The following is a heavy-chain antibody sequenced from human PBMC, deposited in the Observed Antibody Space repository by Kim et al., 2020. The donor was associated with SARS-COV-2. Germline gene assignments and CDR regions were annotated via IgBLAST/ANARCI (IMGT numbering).Heavy chain of an antibody. Sequence: GSNKYYADSVKGRFTISRDNSKNTLYLQMNSLRAEDTAVYYCATPFIAVSWGQGTLVTVSS. CDR2: GSNK. CDR3: ATPFIAVS. J-gene: IGHJ4*02. V-gene: IGHV3-33*01. D-gene: IGHD6-19*01.